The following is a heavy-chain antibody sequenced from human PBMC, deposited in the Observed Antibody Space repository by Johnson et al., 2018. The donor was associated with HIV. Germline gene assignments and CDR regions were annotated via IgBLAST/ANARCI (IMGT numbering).Heavy chain of an antibody. Sequence: VQLVESGGGLVQPGGSLRLSCAASGCTFSRSDMHWVRQGRGKGLEWVSGIASACDTSSPGSVKGRFTVPRENAKNSLYLQMNSLRAGDTAVYYCARDPSPSSYRAFDIWGQGTMVTVSS. CDR2: IASACDT. CDR1: GCTFSRSD. CDR3: ARDPSPSSYRAFDI. D-gene: IGHD5-12*01. V-gene: IGHV3-13*01. J-gene: IGHJ3*02.